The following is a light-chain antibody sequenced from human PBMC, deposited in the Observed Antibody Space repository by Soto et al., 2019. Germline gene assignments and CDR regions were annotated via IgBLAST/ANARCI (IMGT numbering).Light chain of an antibody. Sequence: IPMTQSPSSLSASVGDRVTISCQASQNINNYLNWHQQKPGRAPKILIYDESNLEAGAHSRFRGSGSVTDFTLTISRLPPEDIETYYCKQYENPTNFGNGKQLEIK. V-gene: IGKV1-33*01. J-gene: IGKJ5*01. CDR3: KQYENPTN. CDR2: DES. CDR1: QNINNY.